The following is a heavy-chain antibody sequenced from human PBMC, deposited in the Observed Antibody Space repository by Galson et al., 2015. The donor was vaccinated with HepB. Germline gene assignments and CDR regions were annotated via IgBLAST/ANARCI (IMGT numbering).Heavy chain of an antibody. CDR2: AAGGAINYI. CDR1: GFSLGDYY. J-gene: IGHJ4*02. CDR3: ARQQWWTFNNLRRGGALEY. Sequence: SLRLSCAVSGFSLGDYYMSWIRQAPGRGLEWVAYAAGGAINYINYAESVKGRFTISRDNAKNTLFLEMNSLRADDTAVYYCARQQWWTFNNLRRGGALEYWGQGTLVSVSS. D-gene: IGHD2-8*01. V-gene: IGHV3-11*03.